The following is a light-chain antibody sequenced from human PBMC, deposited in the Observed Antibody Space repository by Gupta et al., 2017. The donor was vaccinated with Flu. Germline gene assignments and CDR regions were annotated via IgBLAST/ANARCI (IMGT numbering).Light chain of an antibody. J-gene: IGLJ3*02. Sequence: QSVLTQPPSVSAAPGQQVTISCSGRSSNIGNNYVSWYQQLPGTAPKLLIYENNKRPSGIPDRFSGSKSGTSATLGITGLQTGDEADYYCGTWDSSLSAHWVFGGGTKLTVL. CDR2: ENN. CDR3: GTWDSSLSAHWV. V-gene: IGLV1-51*02. CDR1: SSNIGNNY.